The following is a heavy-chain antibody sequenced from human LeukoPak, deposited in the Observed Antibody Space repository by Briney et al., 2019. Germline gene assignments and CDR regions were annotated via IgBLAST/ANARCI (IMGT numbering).Heavy chain of an antibody. CDR2: ISAYNGNT. Sequence: ASVKVSCKASGGTFSSYTISWVRQAPGQGLEWMGWISAYNGNTNYAQKLQGRVTMTTDTSTSTAYMELRSLRSDDTAVYYCARASHSALTYGMDVWGQGTTVTVSS. CDR1: GGTFSSYT. CDR3: ARASHSALTYGMDV. J-gene: IGHJ6*02. D-gene: IGHD4/OR15-4a*01. V-gene: IGHV1-18*01.